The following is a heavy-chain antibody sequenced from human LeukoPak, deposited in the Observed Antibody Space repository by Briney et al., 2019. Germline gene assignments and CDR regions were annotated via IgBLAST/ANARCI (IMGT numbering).Heavy chain of an antibody. CDR1: GGSINNYY. CDR3: ARGRYCSADICSGGDAFDI. V-gene: IGHV4-4*07. D-gene: IGHD2-15*01. J-gene: IGHJ3*02. Sequence: KPSETLSLTCTVSGGSINNYYWSWIRQLAGKGLEWIGRIYTRGSTNYNPSLKSRVTMSVDTSKNQFSLKLSSVTAADTAVYYCARGRYCSADICSGGDAFDIWGQGTMVSVSS. CDR2: IYTRGST.